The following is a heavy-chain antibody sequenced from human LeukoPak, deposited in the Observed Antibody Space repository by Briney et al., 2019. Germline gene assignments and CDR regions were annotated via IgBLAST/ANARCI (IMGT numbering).Heavy chain of an antibody. CDR1: GGTFSGSA. CDR3: ARGPTYYPYYMDV. CDR2: ISPIFGTT. J-gene: IGHJ6*03. Sequence: SVKVACKASGGTFSGSAISWVRQAPGQGLEWMGGISPIFGTTNYAQKFQGRVTITADDFPSAAYLELTSLTSEDTAVYYCARGPTYYPYYMDVWGRGTTVTV. V-gene: IGHV1-69*13. D-gene: IGHD1-26*01.